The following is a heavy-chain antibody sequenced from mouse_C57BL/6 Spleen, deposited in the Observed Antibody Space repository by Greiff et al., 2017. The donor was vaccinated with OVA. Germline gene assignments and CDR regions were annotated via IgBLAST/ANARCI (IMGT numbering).Heavy chain of an antibody. CDR1: GFSLTSYG. D-gene: IGHD1-1*01. Sequence: QVQLQQSGPGLVQPSQSLSITCTVSGFSLTSYGVHWVRQSPGKGLEWLGVIWSGGSTDYNAAFISRLSISKDNSKSQVFFKMNSLEADDTAIYYCAAHYYGSSYLSYWYFDVWGTGTTVTVSS. CDR2: IWSGGST. J-gene: IGHJ1*03. CDR3: AAHYYGSSYLSYWYFDV. V-gene: IGHV2-2*01.